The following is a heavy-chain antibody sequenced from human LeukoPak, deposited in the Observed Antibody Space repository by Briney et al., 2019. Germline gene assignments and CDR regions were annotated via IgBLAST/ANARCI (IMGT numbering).Heavy chain of an antibody. V-gene: IGHV1-8*01. D-gene: IGHD3-10*01. CDR3: VRGRDWRGSGSYNRDY. Sequence: GASVKVSCKASGHTFTNYDINWVRQATGQGLEWMGWMNPSNGNRDYAQKFQGRVTMTRDTSITTAYMELSSLRSEDTAVYYCVRGRDWRGSGSYNRDYWGQGTLVTVSS. J-gene: IGHJ4*02. CDR1: GHTFTNYD. CDR2: MNPSNGNR.